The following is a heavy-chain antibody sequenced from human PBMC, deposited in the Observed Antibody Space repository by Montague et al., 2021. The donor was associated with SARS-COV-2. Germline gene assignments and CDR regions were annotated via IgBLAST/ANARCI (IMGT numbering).Heavy chain of an antibody. V-gene: IGHV3-48*03. CDR2: ISSSGSII. J-gene: IGHJ4*02. Sequence: SRRLSCAVSGFTFSSYEMNWVRQAPGKGLEWVSYISSSGSIIYYADPVRGRFTISRDNAKNSLYLQMNSLRAEDAAVYYCARIPNSYEIVRPLAQWGQGTLVTVSS. CDR3: ARIPNSYEIVRPLAQ. CDR1: GFTFSSYE. D-gene: IGHD3-10*01.